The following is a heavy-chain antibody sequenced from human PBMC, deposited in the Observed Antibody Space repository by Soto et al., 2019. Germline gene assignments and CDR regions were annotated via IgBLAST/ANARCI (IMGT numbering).Heavy chain of an antibody. D-gene: IGHD7-27*01. CDR3: ARRYVYDVSGDNWYSDL. CDR1: GGSISSSSYY. Sequence: QLQLQESGPGLVKPSETLSLTCTVSGGSISSSSYYWGWIRQPPGKGLEWIGSIYYSGSTYYNPSLKSRVTISVDTSKNQFSLKLSSVTAADTAVYYCARRYVYDVSGDNWYSDLWGRGTLVTVSS. V-gene: IGHV4-39*01. J-gene: IGHJ2*01. CDR2: IYYSGST.